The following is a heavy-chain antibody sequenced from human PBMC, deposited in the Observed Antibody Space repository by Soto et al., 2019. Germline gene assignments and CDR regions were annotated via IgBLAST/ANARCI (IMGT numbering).Heavy chain of an antibody. CDR1: GGTFSSYA. CDR3: AGGNFRY. J-gene: IGHJ4*02. V-gene: IGHV1-8*02. Sequence: ASVKVSCKASGGTFSSYAISWVRQATGHGLEWMGWMNPISGNTGYAQELRGRVTMTGNTSNSTAYRELTSLTSDDTGVYYCAGGNFRYWGQGTLVTVSS. CDR2: MNPISGNT.